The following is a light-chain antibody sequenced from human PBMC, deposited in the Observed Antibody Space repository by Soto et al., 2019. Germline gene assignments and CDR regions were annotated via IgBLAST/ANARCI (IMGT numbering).Light chain of an antibody. CDR2: SNN. V-gene: IGLV1-44*01. CDR1: SSNIGSNT. J-gene: IGLJ3*02. Sequence: QSVLTQPPSGSGTPGQRVTISCSGSSSNIGSNTVNWYQQLPGTAPKLLIYSNNQRPLGVPDRFSGSKSGTSASLAISGLQSEDEADYYCAAWDDSLNGWVFGGGTKLTVL. CDR3: AAWDDSLNGWV.